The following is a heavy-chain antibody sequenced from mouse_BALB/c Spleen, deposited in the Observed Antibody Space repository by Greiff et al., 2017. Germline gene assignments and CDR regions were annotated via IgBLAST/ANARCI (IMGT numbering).Heavy chain of an antibody. CDR3: ARVEGDYYGDFDY. V-gene: IGHV5-6-5*01. CDR2: ISSGGST. D-gene: IGHD1-2*01. Sequence: EVQRVESGGGLVKPGGSLKLSCAASGFTFSSYAMSWVRQTPEKRLEWVASISSGGSTYYPDSVKGRFTISRDNARNRLYLQMSSLRSEDTAMYYCARVEGDYYGDFDYWGQGTTLTVSS. CDR1: GFTFSSYA. J-gene: IGHJ2*01.